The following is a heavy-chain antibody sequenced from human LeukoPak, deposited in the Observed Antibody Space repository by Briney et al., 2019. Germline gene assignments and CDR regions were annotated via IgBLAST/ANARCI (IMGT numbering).Heavy chain of an antibody. V-gene: IGHV1-2*02. Sequence: GASVKVSCKASGYTFTVYYMHWVRQAPGQGLEWMGWINPNSGGTNYAQKFQGRVTMTRDTSINTAYMELSSLTSDDTAMYYCARDHDYGPDYWGQGTLVTVSA. D-gene: IGHD4/OR15-4a*01. J-gene: IGHJ4*02. CDR1: GYTFTVYY. CDR2: INPNSGGT. CDR3: ARDHDYGPDY.